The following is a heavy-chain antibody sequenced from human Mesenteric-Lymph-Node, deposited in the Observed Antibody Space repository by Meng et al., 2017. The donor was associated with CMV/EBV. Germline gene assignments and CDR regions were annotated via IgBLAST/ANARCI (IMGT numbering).Heavy chain of an antibody. D-gene: IGHD6-6*01. V-gene: IGHV5-51*01. CDR2: IHPGDSDT. CDR1: GYTFTTYW. CDR3: ARSGAGTEYSSSSGARYYYYGMDV. J-gene: IGHJ6*02. Sequence: GESLKISCKASGYTFTTYWIAWVRQMPGKGLEWMGIIHPGDSDTRHSPSFQGQVTISADKSISTAYLQWSSLRASDTAMYYCARSGAGTEYSSSSGARYYYYGMDVWGQGTTVTVSS.